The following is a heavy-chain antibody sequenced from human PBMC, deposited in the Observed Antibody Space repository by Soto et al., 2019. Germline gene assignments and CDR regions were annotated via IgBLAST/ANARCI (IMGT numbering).Heavy chain of an antibody. V-gene: IGHV5-51*01. CDR3: ARISWNVLDPYYFYS. CDR1: GYSFTTYW. Sequence: VESLKNSCKGFGYSFTTYWIGWVRQMPGKDLEWMGIIYPGDYDTRYSPSFQGQVTISVDKSISTAYLQWSSMKASDTAMYYCARISWNVLDPYYFYSWGQGALVPVSS. J-gene: IGHJ4*02. CDR2: IYPGDYDT. D-gene: IGHD1-1*01.